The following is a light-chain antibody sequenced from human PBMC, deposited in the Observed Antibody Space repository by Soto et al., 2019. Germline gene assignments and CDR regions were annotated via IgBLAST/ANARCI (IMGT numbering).Light chain of an antibody. V-gene: IGKV4-1*01. CDR2: WAS. Sequence: DIVMTQSPDSLAVSLGERATINCKSSQSVLYRSNNKNYLAWYQQKPGQPPKRLIYWASTRESGVPERFSGSGSVTDFTLTISSLQAEDVAVYYCQQYYSTPPYTFGQGTKLEIK. CDR3: QQYYSTPPYT. J-gene: IGKJ2*01. CDR1: QSVLYRSNNKNY.